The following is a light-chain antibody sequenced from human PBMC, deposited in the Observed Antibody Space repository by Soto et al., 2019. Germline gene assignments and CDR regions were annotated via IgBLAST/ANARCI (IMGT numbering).Light chain of an antibody. V-gene: IGLV2-14*01. CDR3: CSYTTSNIYV. CDR1: SSDVGGYNY. CDR2: DVS. J-gene: IGLJ1*01. Sequence: QSALTQPASVSGSPGQSITISCTGTSSDVGGYNYVSWYQQHPGKAPKFMIYDVSNRPSGVSNRFSGSKSGNTASLTISGLQAEDEADYYCCSYTTSNIYVFGTGTKVTVL.